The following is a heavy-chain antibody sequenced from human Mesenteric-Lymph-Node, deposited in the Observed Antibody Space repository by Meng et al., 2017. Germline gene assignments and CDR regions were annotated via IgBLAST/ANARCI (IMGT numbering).Heavy chain of an antibody. Sequence: GESLKISCAASGFTFRNAWMSWVRQVPGKGLEWVARVKGKADDEATDYAGPVKGRFTISRDDSKNTLFLQMKSLETEDTAVYYCTADSITMIVVVITNAFDIWGQGTMVTVSS. J-gene: IGHJ3*02. CDR1: GFTFRNAW. CDR2: VKGKADDEAT. D-gene: IGHD3-22*01. V-gene: IGHV3-15*01. CDR3: TADSITMIVVVITNAFDI.